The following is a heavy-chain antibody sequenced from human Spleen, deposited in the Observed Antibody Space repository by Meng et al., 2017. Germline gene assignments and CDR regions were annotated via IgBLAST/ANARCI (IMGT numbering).Heavy chain of an antibody. Sequence: QVWLGRSGAEVRKPGGSVKVSCKTSGYIFASYGISWVRQAPGQGLEWMGWISGYSGNTYYEQKFKGRVTMTTDTSTSTGYMELRSLTSDDTAVYYCARDEGSSWANWFAAWGQGTLVTVSS. CDR3: ARDEGSSWANWFAA. V-gene: IGHV1-18*01. D-gene: IGHD6-13*01. CDR1: GYIFASYG. J-gene: IGHJ5*02. CDR2: ISGYSGNT.